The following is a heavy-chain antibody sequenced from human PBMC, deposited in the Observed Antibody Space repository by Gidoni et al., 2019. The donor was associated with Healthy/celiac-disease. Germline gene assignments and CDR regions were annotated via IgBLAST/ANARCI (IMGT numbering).Heavy chain of an antibody. CDR1: GGSISSSSSY. V-gene: IGHV4-39*01. J-gene: IGHJ4*02. Sequence: QLQLQESGPGLVKPSETLSLTCPVSGGSISSSSSYWGWLRQPPGKGLEWLGRIYFSGSTYYNPSLKIRVTISVDTSKNQFSLKLSSVTAADTAVYYCARPTWGSGSYALLDWGQGTLVTVSS. CDR3: ARPTWGSGSYALLD. CDR2: IYFSGST. D-gene: IGHD3-10*01.